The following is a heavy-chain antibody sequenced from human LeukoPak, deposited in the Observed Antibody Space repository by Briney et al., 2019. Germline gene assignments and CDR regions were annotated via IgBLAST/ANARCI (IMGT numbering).Heavy chain of an antibody. CDR1: GGSIRSSYYY. Sequence: SETLSLTCTVSGGSIRSSYYYWGWIRQPPGTGLEWIGSIYDSGSTYYNPSLKSRVTISVDTSKNHFSLKLNSMTAADTAIYYCAKGGGEHRYDPYFDYWGQGALVTVSS. CDR3: AKGGGEHRYDPYFDY. D-gene: IGHD1-14*01. J-gene: IGHJ4*02. V-gene: IGHV4-39*02. CDR2: IYDSGST.